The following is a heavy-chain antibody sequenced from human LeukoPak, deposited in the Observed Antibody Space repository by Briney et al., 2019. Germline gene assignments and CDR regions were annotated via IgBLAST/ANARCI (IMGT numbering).Heavy chain of an antibody. CDR1: GGSVSSYY. CDR3: ARSLLSAGSGSYGFDP. Sequence: SETLSLTCTVSGGSVSSYYWSWIRQPPGKGLEWIGEINHSGNTNYNPSLKSRVTISVDTSKNQFSLKLSSVTATDTAVYYCARSLLSAGSGSYGFDPWGQGTLVTVSS. V-gene: IGHV4-34*01. CDR2: INHSGNT. J-gene: IGHJ5*02. D-gene: IGHD3-10*01.